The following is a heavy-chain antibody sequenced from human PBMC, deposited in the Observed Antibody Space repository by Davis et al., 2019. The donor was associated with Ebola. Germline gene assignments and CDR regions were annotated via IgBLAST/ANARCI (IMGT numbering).Heavy chain of an antibody. J-gene: IGHJ3*01. CDR2: LGTSADT. D-gene: IGHD6-19*01. V-gene: IGHV3-53*01. CDR3: AKDTSNVWFDV. Sequence: GESLKISCAASGFIVGDKYMSWVRQAPGKGLEWVSTLGTSADTYYADSVKGRFTISRDNSKNTLHLQMNSLRVEDTAIYYCAKDTSNVWFDVWGQGTMVTVSS. CDR1: GFIVGDKY.